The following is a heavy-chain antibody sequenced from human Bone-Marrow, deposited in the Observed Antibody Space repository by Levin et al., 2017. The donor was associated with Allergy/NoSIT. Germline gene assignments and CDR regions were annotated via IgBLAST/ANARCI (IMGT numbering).Heavy chain of an antibody. CDR2: IYYSGST. V-gene: IGHV4-61*01. Sequence: SQTLSLTCTVSGGSVSSGSYYWSWIRQPPGKGLEWIGYIYYSGSTNYNPSLKSRVTISVDTSKNQFSLKLSSVTAADTAVFYCARSDVDTAMVRTYAFDIWGQGTMVTVSS. D-gene: IGHD5-18*01. CDR1: GGSVSSGSYY. J-gene: IGHJ3*02. CDR3: ARSDVDTAMVRTYAFDI.